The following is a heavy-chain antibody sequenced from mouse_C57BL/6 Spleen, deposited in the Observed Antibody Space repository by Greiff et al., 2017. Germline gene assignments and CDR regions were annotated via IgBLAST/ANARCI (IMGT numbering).Heavy chain of an antibody. CDR1: GYTFTSYW. J-gene: IGHJ4*01. CDR3: AILLPGDYYAMYY. CDR2: IHPSDSDT. Sequence: QVQLQQPGAELVKPGASVKVSCKASGYTFTSYWMHWVKQRPGQGLEWIGRIHPSDSDTNYNQKFKGKATLTVEKSSSTAYMQLSSLTSEDSAVYYCAILLPGDYYAMYYWGQGTSVTVSS. D-gene: IGHD5-5*01. V-gene: IGHV1-74*01.